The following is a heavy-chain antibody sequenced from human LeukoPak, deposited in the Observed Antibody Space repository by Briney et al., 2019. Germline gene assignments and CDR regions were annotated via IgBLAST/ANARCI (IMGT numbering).Heavy chain of an antibody. J-gene: IGHJ4*02. V-gene: IGHV3-53*01. D-gene: IGHD6-13*01. CDR1: GFTFSSYS. CDR3: AMRGNTWYDC. CDR2: IYRGGST. Sequence: PRGSRRLSCAASGFTFSSYSMNWVRQAPGKGLGWVSVIYRGGSTYYADSVKGRFTISRDNSKNTVDLQMNSLRVEDTAVYYCAMRGNTWYDCWGQGTLVIVSS.